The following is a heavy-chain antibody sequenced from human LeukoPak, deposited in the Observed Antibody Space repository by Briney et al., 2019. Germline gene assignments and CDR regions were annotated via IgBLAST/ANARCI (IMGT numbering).Heavy chain of an antibody. CDR2: ISGSGGST. Sequence: GGSLRLSCAASGFTFSSYAMSWVRQAPGKGLEWVSAISGSGGSTYYADSVKGRFTISRDNAKNSLYLQMNSLRSEDTAVYYCARGAPEAYQLSFDPWGQGTLVTVSS. V-gene: IGHV3-23*01. CDR3: ARGAPEAYQLSFDP. J-gene: IGHJ5*02. D-gene: IGHD2-15*01. CDR1: GFTFSSYA.